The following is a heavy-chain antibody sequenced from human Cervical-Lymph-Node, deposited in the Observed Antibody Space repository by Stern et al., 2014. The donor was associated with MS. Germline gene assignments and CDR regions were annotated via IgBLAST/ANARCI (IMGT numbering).Heavy chain of an antibody. CDR1: GGSISGYY. D-gene: IGHD6-13*01. Sequence: QLQLQVSGPGLVKPSETLSLTCTVSGGSISGYYWSWIRQPPGKGLGWIGYVHYRGSTNYSPSLKSRGTISVDMSKNQFSLKMNSVTAADTAVYYCARGPIVAASLSWFDPWGQGTLVTVSS. CDR2: VHYRGST. V-gene: IGHV4-59*01. CDR3: ARGPIVAASLSWFDP. J-gene: IGHJ5*02.